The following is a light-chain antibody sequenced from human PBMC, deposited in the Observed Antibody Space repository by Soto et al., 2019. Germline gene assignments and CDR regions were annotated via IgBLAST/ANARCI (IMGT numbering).Light chain of an antibody. CDR1: QSLSSN. J-gene: IGKJ1*01. CDR2: GAS. CDR3: QQYNYWPPWT. Sequence: IVLTQSPATLSVSPGDRATLSCRASQSLSSNLAWYQQKPGQAPRLLIYGASTRAIGIPARFSGSGSGTEFNLTISSLQSEDLAVYYCQQYNYWPPWTFGQGTKVEIK. V-gene: IGKV3-15*01.